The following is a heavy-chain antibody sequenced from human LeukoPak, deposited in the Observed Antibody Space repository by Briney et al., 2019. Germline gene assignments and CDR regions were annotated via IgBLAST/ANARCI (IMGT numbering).Heavy chain of an antibody. CDR2: IYTSGST. CDR1: GGSISSYY. Sequence: SETLSLTCTVSGGSISSYYWSWIRQPAGKGLEWIGRIYTSGSTNYNPSLKSRVTISVDTSKNQFSLKLSSVTAADTAVYYCARDIAVAARRYYFDYWGQGTLVTVSS. V-gene: IGHV4-4*07. CDR3: ARDIAVAARRYYFDY. D-gene: IGHD6-19*01. J-gene: IGHJ4*02.